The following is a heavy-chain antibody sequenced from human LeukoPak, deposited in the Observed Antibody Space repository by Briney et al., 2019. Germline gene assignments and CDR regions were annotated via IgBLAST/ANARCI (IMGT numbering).Heavy chain of an antibody. J-gene: IGHJ4*02. CDR3: ARDQAGSGIDY. Sequence: GGSLRLSCAASGFTVSNYHMSWVRQAPGKGLEWVSAIYSGGSTYYAGSVKGRFTISRDNSKSTLYLQKNSLRAEDAAVYYCARDQAGSGIDYWGQGTLVTVSS. CDR1: GFTVSNYH. V-gene: IGHV3-53*01. D-gene: IGHD6-13*01. CDR2: IYSGGST.